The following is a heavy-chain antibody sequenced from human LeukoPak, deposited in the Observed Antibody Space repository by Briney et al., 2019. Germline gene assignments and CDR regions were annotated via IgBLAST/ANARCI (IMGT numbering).Heavy chain of an antibody. V-gene: IGHV1-8*01. Sequence: ASVKVSCKASGYTFTSYDINWVRQATGQGLEWMGWMNPNSGNTGYAQKFQGRVTMTRNTSISTAYMELSSLRSGDTAVYYCARGVYCSGGSCYPSVDYWGQGTLVTVSS. D-gene: IGHD2-15*01. J-gene: IGHJ4*02. CDR1: GYTFTSYD. CDR3: ARGVYCSGGSCYPSVDY. CDR2: MNPNSGNT.